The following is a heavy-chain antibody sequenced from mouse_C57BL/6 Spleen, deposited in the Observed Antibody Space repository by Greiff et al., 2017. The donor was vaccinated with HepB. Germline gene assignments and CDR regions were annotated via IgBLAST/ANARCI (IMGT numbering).Heavy chain of an antibody. D-gene: IGHD4-1*01. J-gene: IGHJ2*01. CDR2: INPNNGGT. V-gene: IGHV1-26*01. CDR1: GYTFTDYY. CDR3: ARSLNWDVNYFDY. Sequence: VQLQQSGPELVKPGASVKISCKASGYTFTDYYMNWVKQSHGKSLEWIGDINPNNGGTSYNQKFKGKATLTVDKSSSTAYMELRSLTSEDSAVYYCARSLNWDVNYFDYWGQGTTLTVSS.